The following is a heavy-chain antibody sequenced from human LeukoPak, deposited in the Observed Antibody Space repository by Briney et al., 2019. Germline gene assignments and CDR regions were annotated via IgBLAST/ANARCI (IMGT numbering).Heavy chain of an antibody. D-gene: IGHD6-19*01. V-gene: IGHV4-38-2*02. CDR1: GYSISSGYY. CDR2: IYHSGST. Sequence: PSETLSLTCTVSGYSISSGYYWGWIRQPPGKGLEWIGSIYHSGSTYYNPSLKSRVTMSVDTSKNQFSLKLSSVTAADTAVYYCARSSRGWSTFDYWGQGTLVTVSS. J-gene: IGHJ4*02. CDR3: ARSSRGWSTFDY.